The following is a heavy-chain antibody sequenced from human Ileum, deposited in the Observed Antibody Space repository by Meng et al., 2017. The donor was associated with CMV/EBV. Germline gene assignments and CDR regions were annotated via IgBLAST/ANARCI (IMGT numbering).Heavy chain of an antibody. J-gene: IGHJ4*02. CDR3: TTRGLGFDSSLFDF. Sequence: HLLLQESGPGLVKPWETLSLTCTVSGGSINSNNNFWGWIRQAPGKGPEWIGSIHYNEKTYYNPPFKSRVTISVDTSNKQVYLNLNSVTAADTAVYYCTTRGLGFDSSLFDFWGQGTLVTVSS. D-gene: IGHD3-22*01. CDR2: IHYNEKT. V-gene: IGHV4-39*07. CDR1: GGSINSNNNF.